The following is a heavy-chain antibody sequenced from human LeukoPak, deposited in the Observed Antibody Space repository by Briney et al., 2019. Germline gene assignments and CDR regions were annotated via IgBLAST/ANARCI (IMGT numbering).Heavy chain of an antibody. Sequence: GGSLRLSCAASGFTFSTYAMSWVRQAPGKGLEWVSAIGGSGGSTYYADSVKGRFTISRDNSKNTLYLQMNSLRAEDTAVYYCVRGGSIVGATGAFDIWGQGTMVTVSS. D-gene: IGHD1-26*01. CDR2: IGGSGGST. J-gene: IGHJ3*02. CDR1: GFTFSTYA. CDR3: VRGGSIVGATGAFDI. V-gene: IGHV3-23*01.